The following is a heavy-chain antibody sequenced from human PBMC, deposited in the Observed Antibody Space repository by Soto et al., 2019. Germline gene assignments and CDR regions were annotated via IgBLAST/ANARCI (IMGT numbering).Heavy chain of an antibody. J-gene: IGHJ4*02. Sequence: QVQLVQSGAEVKKPGASVKVSCKASGYTFTTYYMHWVRQAPGQGLEWMGIISPDGGPTSYAQKFQGRVTMTRDTSTSTVYIELSSLRSEDTAVNYCATRDPDHYWGQGTLVTVSS. V-gene: IGHV1-46*03. CDR2: ISPDGGPT. CDR3: ATRDPDHY. CDR1: GYTFTTYY.